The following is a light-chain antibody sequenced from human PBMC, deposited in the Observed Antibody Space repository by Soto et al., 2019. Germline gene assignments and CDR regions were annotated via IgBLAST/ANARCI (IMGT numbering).Light chain of an antibody. J-gene: IGKJ1*01. CDR2: DAS. V-gene: IGKV1-5*01. CDR3: QQYTNYPMT. Sequence: DVQMTQSPSTLSASVGDRVTITCRASQTIFGWLAWYQQTPGKAPKLLIYDASSLVPGVPSRFSGSASQTEFTLTISNLQPDDSATYYCQQYTNYPMTFGQGTTVEIK. CDR1: QTIFGW.